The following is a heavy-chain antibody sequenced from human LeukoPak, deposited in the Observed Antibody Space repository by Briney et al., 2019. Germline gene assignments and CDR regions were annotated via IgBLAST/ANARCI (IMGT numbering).Heavy chain of an antibody. Sequence: SETLSLTCAVSGYSISSGYYWGWIRPPPGKGLEWIGSIYHSGSTHYNPSLKSRVTISVDTSKNQFSLKLSSMTAADTAVYYCARISLAYCSSTSCYGFDIWGRGTMVTVSS. CDR3: ARISLAYCSSTSCYGFDI. D-gene: IGHD2-2*01. CDR2: IYHSGST. CDR1: GYSISSGYY. J-gene: IGHJ3*02. V-gene: IGHV4-38-2*01.